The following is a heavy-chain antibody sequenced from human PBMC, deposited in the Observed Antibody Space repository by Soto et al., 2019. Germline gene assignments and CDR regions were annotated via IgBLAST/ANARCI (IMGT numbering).Heavy chain of an antibody. CDR1: GFTFNTYA. Sequence: EVQLVESGGGLVQPGGSLRLSCVASGFTFNTYAMDWVRQAPGKGLEWLSYTNGGSNYIFYADSVKGRFTISRDNAKNSLYLQMDNLRAEDTAVYYCVGDGKRGYDFDCWGQGTLVTVSS. D-gene: IGHD1-1*01. CDR2: TNGGSNYI. CDR3: VGDGKRGYDFDC. J-gene: IGHJ4*02. V-gene: IGHV3-48*01.